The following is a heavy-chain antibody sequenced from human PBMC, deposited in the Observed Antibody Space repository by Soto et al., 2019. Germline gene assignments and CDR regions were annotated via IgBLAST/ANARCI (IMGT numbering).Heavy chain of an antibody. J-gene: IGHJ4*02. CDR2: IYHDGSNK. V-gene: IGHV3-33*01. D-gene: IGHD3-16*01. Sequence: QVQLVESGGGGVQPGRSLRLSCATSGFTFSSFVMHWVRQAPGKGLEWVAVIYHDGSNKYYADSVKGRFTISRDNSKSTVHLQMNSVRAEGTAGYYCASRVGAVDDWGQGTLVTVSS. CDR1: GFTFSSFV. CDR3: ASRVGAVDD.